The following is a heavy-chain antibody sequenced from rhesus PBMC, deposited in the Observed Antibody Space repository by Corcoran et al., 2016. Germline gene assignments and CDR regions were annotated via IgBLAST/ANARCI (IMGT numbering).Heavy chain of an antibody. V-gene: IGHV1-138*01. CDR3: ERDRDYGTFDY. Sequence: QVQLVQSGAEVKKPGSSVKVSCKASGYTFTDYYRHWVRQAPGQGLEGKREIHPRTGCTNYAQKFQGRVTITRDTSTSTGYMELSSLRSEDTAVYYCERDRDYGTFDYWGQGVLVTVSS. J-gene: IGHJ4*01. D-gene: IGHD4-29*01. CDR2: IHPRTGCT. CDR1: GYTFTDYY.